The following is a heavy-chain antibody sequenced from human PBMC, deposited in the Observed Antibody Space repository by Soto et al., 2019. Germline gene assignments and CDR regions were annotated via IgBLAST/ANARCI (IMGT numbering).Heavy chain of an antibody. D-gene: IGHD2-15*01. CDR3: ARAQGGSIWLDIYYYYYYGMDV. V-gene: IGHV1-69*01. J-gene: IGHJ6*02. CDR1: GGTLSTYA. Sequence: QVQLVQSGAEVKKPGSSVKVSCKAPGGTLSTYAISWVRQAPGQGLEWMGGVIPIFGTPKYAQKFQGRGTITADESTSTGSMELRSLRSEDTAVYYCARAQGGSIWLDIYYYYYYGMDVWGQGTTVTVSS. CDR2: VIPIFGTP.